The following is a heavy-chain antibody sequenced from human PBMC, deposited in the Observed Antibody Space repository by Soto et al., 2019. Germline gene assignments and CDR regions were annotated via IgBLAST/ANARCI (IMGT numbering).Heavy chain of an antibody. D-gene: IGHD5-12*01. CDR3: ARIRGYDYYYYYGMDV. CDR1: GYTFTSYA. V-gene: IGHV1-3*01. CDR2: INAGNGNT. J-gene: IGHJ6*02. Sequence: GASVKVSCKASGYTFTSYAMHCVRQAPGQRLEWMGWINAGNGNTKYSQKFQGRVTITRDTSASTAYMELSSLRSEDTAVYYCARIRGYDYYYYYGMDVWGQGTTVTVSS.